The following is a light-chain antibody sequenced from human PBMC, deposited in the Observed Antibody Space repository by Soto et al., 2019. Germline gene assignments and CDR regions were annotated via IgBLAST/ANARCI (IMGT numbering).Light chain of an antibody. V-gene: IGKV1-5*03. CDR2: KAS. CDR1: QSISSW. Sequence: DIQMTQSPSTLSASVGDRVTITCRASQSISSWLAWYQQKPGKAPKLLIYKASSLESGVPSRFSGSGSGTEFTLTISSLLPDDFATYYCQQYNSYSPGYTFGQGTKLEIK. CDR3: QQYNSYSPGYT. J-gene: IGKJ2*01.